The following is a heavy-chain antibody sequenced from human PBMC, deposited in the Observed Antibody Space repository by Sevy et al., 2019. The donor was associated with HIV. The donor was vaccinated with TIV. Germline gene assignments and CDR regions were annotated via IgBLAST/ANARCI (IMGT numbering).Heavy chain of an antibody. J-gene: IGHJ6*02. CDR1: GYTFTTYD. CDR3: ARGGNGDFWSYEYYYYGMDV. D-gene: IGHD3-3*01. V-gene: IGHV1-8*01. Sequence: ASVKVSCAAFGYTFTTYDINWVRQAPGQGLEWMGWMSPKTGAARFAQKFQGRVTLTRNKSITTAYMELSSLTYEDTAIYYCARGGNGDFWSYEYYYYGMDVWGQGTTVTVSS. CDR2: MSPKTGAA.